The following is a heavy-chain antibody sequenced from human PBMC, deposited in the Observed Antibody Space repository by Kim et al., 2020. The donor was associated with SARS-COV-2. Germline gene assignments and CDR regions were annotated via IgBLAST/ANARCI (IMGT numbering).Heavy chain of an antibody. CDR2: DGYTK. J-gene: IGHJ6*02. V-gene: IGHV3-30-3*01. Sequence: DGYTKYYADSAKGRFTIPRDNSKNPLFLQMNSLRRDDTAVYYCARRNSLDVWGQGTTVTVSS. CDR3: ARRNSLDV.